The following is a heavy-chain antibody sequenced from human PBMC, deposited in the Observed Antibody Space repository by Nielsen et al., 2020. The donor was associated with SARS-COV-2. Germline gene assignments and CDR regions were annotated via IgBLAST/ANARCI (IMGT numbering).Heavy chain of an antibody. D-gene: IGHD5-18*01. CDR1: GYALSKLS. Sequence: ASVKVSCKVSGYALSKLSMNWVRQAPGKGLEWMGGFDPEVGERIYGQKFQGRVTMTDDTSTDTTYMELSSLRSEDTAVYYCATGPGKQLWLGLDLWGQGTLVTVST. CDR3: ATGPGKQLWLGLDL. V-gene: IGHV1-24*01. J-gene: IGHJ5*02. CDR2: FDPEVGER.